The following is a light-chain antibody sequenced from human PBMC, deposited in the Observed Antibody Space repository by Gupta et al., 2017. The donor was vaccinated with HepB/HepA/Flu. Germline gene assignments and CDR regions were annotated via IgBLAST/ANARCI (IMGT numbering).Light chain of an antibody. CDR3: QKYHSTWT. CDR1: QSISNW. CDR2: EAS. J-gene: IGKJ1*01. V-gene: IGKV1-5*03. Sequence: DIHMTQFPYTPSASVVDRVTISLRARQSISNWLAWYQQKPGKAPKLLIYEASSLESGVPSRFSGSGAGTEFTLTISSLQPDDLATYYCQKYHSTWTFGPGTKVEIK.